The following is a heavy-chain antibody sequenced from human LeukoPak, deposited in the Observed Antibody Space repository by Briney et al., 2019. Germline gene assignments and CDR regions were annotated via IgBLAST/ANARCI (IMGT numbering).Heavy chain of an antibody. CDR1: GFPFHNYW. CDR3: ARGLYGSGRRSLMAH. CDR2: INQDDNEK. Sequence: PGGSLRLSCAASGFPFHNYWMTWVRQAPGKGREWVANINQDDNEKYYLDSVKGRFTISRDNAETSLFLQMTSLRVEDTAIYYCARGLYGSGRRSLMAHWGPGTLVDVSS. D-gene: IGHD3-10*01. V-gene: IGHV3-7*01. J-gene: IGHJ4*02.